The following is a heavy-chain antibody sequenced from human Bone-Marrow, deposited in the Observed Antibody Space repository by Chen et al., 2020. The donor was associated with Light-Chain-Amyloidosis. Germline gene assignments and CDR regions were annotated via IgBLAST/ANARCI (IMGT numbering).Heavy chain of an antibody. Sequence: ELQLVESGGGLVQPGGSLRLSCAASGFTFSDYWMTWVRQAPGKGPELVAIIKTDGSEKWYLGSVKGRFTISRDNAKNSLYLQMSSLRAEDTAVYYCAYPTRFPDVWGQGTTVTVSS. CDR2: IKTDGSEK. D-gene: IGHD3-3*01. CDR1: GFTFSDYW. V-gene: IGHV3-7*03. J-gene: IGHJ6*02. CDR3: AYPTRFPDV.